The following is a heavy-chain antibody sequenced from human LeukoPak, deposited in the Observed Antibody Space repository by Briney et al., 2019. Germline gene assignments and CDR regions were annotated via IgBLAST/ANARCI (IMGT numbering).Heavy chain of an antibody. CDR3: ARGFRMATIKGAFDI. V-gene: IGHV3-53*01. D-gene: IGHD5-24*01. CDR1: GFTVSSNY. Sequence: GGSLRLSCAASGFTVSSNYMSWVRQAPGKGLEWVSVIYSGGSTYYADSVKGRFTISRDNSKNTLYLQMNSLRAEDTAVYYCARGFRMATIKGAFDIWGQGTMVTVPS. CDR2: IYSGGST. J-gene: IGHJ3*02.